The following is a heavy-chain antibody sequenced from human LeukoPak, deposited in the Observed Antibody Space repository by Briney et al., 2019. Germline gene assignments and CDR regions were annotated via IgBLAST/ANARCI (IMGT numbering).Heavy chain of an antibody. CDR2: ISYDGSNK. V-gene: IGHV3-30*03. CDR1: GFTFSSYG. D-gene: IGHD6-13*01. Sequence: GGSLRLSCAASGFTFSSYGMHWVRQAPGKGLEWVAVISYDGSNKYYADSVKGRFTISRDNSKNTLYLQMNSLRAEDTAVYYCARDLGSSSWYKHVSQHWGQGTLVTVSS. CDR3: ARDLGSSSWYKHVSQH. J-gene: IGHJ1*01.